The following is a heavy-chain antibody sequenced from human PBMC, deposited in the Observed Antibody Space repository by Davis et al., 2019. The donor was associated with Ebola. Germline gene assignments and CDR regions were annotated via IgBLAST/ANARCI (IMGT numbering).Heavy chain of an antibody. CDR3: ARDFDAYNYV. CDR1: GFTFSSYW. Sequence: GESLKISCAASGFTFSSYWMHWVRQAPGKGLVWVSRINSDGSSTSYADSVKGRFTISRDNAKNMLYLQMGSLRAEDTAVYYCARDFDAYNYVWGQGTLVTVSS. V-gene: IGHV3-74*01. D-gene: IGHD5-24*01. CDR2: INSDGSST. J-gene: IGHJ4*02.